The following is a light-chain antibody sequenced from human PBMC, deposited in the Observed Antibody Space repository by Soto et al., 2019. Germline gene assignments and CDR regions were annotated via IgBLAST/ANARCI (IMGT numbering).Light chain of an antibody. V-gene: IGLV1-47*01. Sequence: QSVLTQPPSASGTPGQRVTISCSGSSSNIGSNYVYWYQQLPGTAPKLLIYRNNQRPSGVPDRFSGSKSGTSASLAISGLRSEDEADYYCAAWDDSLNGVFGGGTKVTVL. CDR1: SSNIGSNY. J-gene: IGLJ2*01. CDR2: RNN. CDR3: AAWDDSLNGV.